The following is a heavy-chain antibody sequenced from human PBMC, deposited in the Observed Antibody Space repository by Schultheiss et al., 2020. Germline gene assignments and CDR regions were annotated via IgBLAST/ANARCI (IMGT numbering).Heavy chain of an antibody. D-gene: IGHD1-26*01. CDR3: AREEPTYYFDY. CDR1: GFTVSSKY. CDR2: IYSGGST. J-gene: IGHJ4*02. V-gene: IGHV3-66*01. Sequence: GESPKIACVASGFTVSSKYMSWVRQAPGKGLEWVSVIYSGGSTYYADSVKGRFTISRDNSKNTLWLQMNSLRAEDTAVYYCAREEPTYYFDYWGQGTLVTVSS.